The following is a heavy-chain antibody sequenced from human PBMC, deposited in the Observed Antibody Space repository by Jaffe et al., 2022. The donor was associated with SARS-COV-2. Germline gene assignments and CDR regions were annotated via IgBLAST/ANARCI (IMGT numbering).Heavy chain of an antibody. Sequence: QLQLQESGPGLVKPSETLSLTCTVSGGSISSSSYYWGWIRQPPGKGLEWIGSIYYSGSTYYNPSLKSRVTISVDTSKNQFSLKLSSVTAADTAVYYCARHPPHDYGDYVGAGAPDYWGQGTLVTVSS. CDR2: IYYSGST. J-gene: IGHJ4*02. CDR1: GGSISSSSYY. V-gene: IGHV4-39*01. CDR3: ARHPPHDYGDYVGAGAPDY. D-gene: IGHD4-17*01.